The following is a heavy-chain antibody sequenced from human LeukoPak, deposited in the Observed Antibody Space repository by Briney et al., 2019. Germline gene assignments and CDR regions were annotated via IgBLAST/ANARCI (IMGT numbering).Heavy chain of an antibody. CDR2: IYYSGST. CDR1: GGSISKYY. Sequence: SETLSLTCTVSGGSISKYYWNWIRQSPGKGLEWIGFIYYSGSTNYNPSLKSRVTMSVDTSKNQFSLKLSSVTAADTAVYYCAREGQGNYYGSGSRYYFDYWAREPWSPSPQ. D-gene: IGHD3-10*01. V-gene: IGHV4-59*12. CDR3: AREGQGNYYGSGSRYYFDY. J-gene: IGHJ4*02.